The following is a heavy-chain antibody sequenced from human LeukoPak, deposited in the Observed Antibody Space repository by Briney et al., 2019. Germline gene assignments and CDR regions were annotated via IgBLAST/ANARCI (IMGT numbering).Heavy chain of an antibody. D-gene: IGHD2-2*01. CDR2: INHRGST. J-gene: IGHJ6*03. Sequence: SETLSLTCAVYGGAFSGYYWSWIRQPPGKGLEWIGEINHRGSTNYNPSLKSRVTISVDTSKNQFSLKLSSVTAADTAVYYCSSVAVPAAIRRPYYYYYMDVWGKGTTVTVSS. CDR3: SSVAVPAAIRRPYYYYYMDV. CDR1: GGAFSGYY. V-gene: IGHV4-34*01.